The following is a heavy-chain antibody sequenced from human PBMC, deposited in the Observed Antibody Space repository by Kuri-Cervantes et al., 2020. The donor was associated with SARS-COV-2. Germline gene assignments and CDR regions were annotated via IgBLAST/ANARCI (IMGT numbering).Heavy chain of an antibody. J-gene: IGHJ4*02. D-gene: IGHD3-10*01. CDR3: ARVGDYYGSGSVDY. CDR2: INHSGST. CDR1: GGSFSGYY. Sequence: SEILSLTCAVYGGSFSGYYWSWIRQPPGKGLEWIGEINHSGSTNYNPSLKSRVTISVDTSKNQFSLKLSSVTAADTAVYYCARVGDYYGSGSVDYWGQGTLVTVSS. V-gene: IGHV4-34*01.